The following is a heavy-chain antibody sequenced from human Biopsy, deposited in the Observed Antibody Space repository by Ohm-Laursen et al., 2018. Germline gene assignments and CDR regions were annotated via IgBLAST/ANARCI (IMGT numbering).Heavy chain of an antibody. V-gene: IGHV4-39*01. CDR3: ARHPTGFWFDP. J-gene: IGHJ5*02. Sequence: PGTLSLTCTVSGGSISSSTTYYWAWLRQPPGKGLEWIGSIYNTETTFYNPSLKSRVTISVDTSTNQFSLKVSSVTAADTALYFCARHPTGFWFDPWGQGTLVTVS. CDR2: IYNTETT. CDR1: GGSISSSTTYY.